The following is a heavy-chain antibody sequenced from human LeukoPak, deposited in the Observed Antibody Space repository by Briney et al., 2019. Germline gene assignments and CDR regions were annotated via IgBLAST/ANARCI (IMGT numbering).Heavy chain of an antibody. CDR3: AKDLVDTAMDPYYFDY. V-gene: IGHV3-30*18. Sequence: PGGSLRLSCAASGFTFSSYGMHWVRQAPGKGLEWVAVISYDGSNKYYADSVKGRFTISRDNSKNTLYLQMNSLRAEDTAVYYCAKDLVDTAMDPYYFDYWGQGTLVTVSS. J-gene: IGHJ4*02. CDR1: GFTFSSYG. CDR2: ISYDGSNK. D-gene: IGHD5-18*01.